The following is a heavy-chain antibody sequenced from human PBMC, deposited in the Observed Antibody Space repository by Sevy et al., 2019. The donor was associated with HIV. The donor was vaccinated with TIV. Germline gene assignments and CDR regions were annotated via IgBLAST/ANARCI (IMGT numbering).Heavy chain of an antibody. Sequence: ASVKVSCKASGYTFTSYGISWVRQAPGQGLEWMGWISAYNGNTNYAQKLQGRVTMTTDTSTSTAYMELRSLRSDDTAVYYSASCYYYDSSGYPEWEYFQHWGQGTLVTVSS. CDR1: GYTFTSYG. D-gene: IGHD3-22*01. V-gene: IGHV1-18*01. J-gene: IGHJ1*01. CDR2: ISAYNGNT. CDR3: ASCYYYDSSGYPEWEYFQH.